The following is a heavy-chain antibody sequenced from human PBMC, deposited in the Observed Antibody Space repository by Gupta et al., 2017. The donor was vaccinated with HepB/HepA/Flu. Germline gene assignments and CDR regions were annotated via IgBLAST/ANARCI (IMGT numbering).Heavy chain of an antibody. D-gene: IGHD4-17*01. V-gene: IGHV3-30-3*01. CDR3: ARDPGYGDYFDY. CDR1: GFTFSSYA. CDR2: ISYDGSNK. Sequence: QVQLVESGGGVVQPGRSLRLSCAASGFTFSSYAMPWVRQAPGKGLEWVAVISYDGSNKYYADSVKGRFTISRDNSKNTLYLQMNSLRAEDTAVYYCARDPGYGDYFDYWGQGTLVTVSS. J-gene: IGHJ4*02.